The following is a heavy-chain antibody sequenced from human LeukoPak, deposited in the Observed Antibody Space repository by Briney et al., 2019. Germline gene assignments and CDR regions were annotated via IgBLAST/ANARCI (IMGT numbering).Heavy chain of an antibody. J-gene: IGHJ4*02. Sequence: GGSLRLSCAASGLTFSSYWMHWVRQAPGKGLVWVSRINSDGSSTSYADSVKGRFTISRDNAKNTLYLQMNSLRAEDTAVYYCARDLTVVTGASLFDYWGQGTQVTVSS. CDR1: GLTFSSYW. CDR3: ARDLTVVTGASLFDY. CDR2: INSDGSST. D-gene: IGHD4-23*01. V-gene: IGHV3-74*01.